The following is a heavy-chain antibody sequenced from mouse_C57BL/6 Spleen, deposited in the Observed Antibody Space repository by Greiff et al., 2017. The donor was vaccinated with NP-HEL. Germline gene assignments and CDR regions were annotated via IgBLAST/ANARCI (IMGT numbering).Heavy chain of an antibody. J-gene: IGHJ2*01. Sequence: QVQLQQSGAELARPGASVKMSCKASGYTFTSYTMHWVKQRPGQGLEWIGYINPSSGYTKYIQKFKDKATLTADKSSSTAYMQLSSLTSEDSAVYYCARGSSYERGYFDYWGKGTTLTVSS. CDR1: GYTFTSYT. CDR3: ARGSSYERGYFDY. D-gene: IGHD1-1*01. CDR2: INPSSGYT. V-gene: IGHV1-4*01.